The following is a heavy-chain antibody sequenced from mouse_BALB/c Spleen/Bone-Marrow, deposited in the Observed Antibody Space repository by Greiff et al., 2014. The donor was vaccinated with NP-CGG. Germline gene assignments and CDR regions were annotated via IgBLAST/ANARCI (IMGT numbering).Heavy chain of an antibody. CDR1: GFTFSSYG. J-gene: IGHJ1*01. D-gene: IGHD1-1*01. Sequence: EVQGVESGGGLVQPGGSLELSCVASGFTFSSYGMSWVRQTPDKRLELVATINNNGGSTYYPDSVKGQFTISRDNAKNTLYLQMSSLKSEDTAMYYCARVYGWYFDVWGAGTTVTVFS. CDR2: INNNGGST. V-gene: IGHV5-6-3*01. CDR3: ARVYGWYFDV.